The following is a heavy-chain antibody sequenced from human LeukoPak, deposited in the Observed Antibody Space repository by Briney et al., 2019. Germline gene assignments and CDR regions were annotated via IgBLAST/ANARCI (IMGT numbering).Heavy chain of an antibody. J-gene: IGHJ4*02. Sequence: ASVKVACKASGYTFTSYYLHWVRQAPGQGLEWMGIINPSGGSTDYAQKFQGRVAMTRDTSTSTVYMELSSLRSEDTAVYYCARAGRRIGTDHLGYWGQGTLVTVSS. CDR2: INPSGGST. CDR3: ARAGRRIGTDHLGY. D-gene: IGHD1-26*01. CDR1: GYTFTSYY. V-gene: IGHV1-46*01.